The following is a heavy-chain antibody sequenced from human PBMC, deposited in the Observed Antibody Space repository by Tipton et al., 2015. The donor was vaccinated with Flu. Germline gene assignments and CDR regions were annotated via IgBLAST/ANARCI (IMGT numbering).Heavy chain of an antibody. CDR3: AIILPFIGH. CDR2: ISRGSGHI. D-gene: IGHD2-21*01. Sequence: SLRLSCVVSQFPFINHTMTWVRQAPGKGLEWVSSISRGSGHIYYADSVKGRFTISRDNAKNSLFLQMNSLRVDDTAVYYCAIILPFIGHWGLGSLVTVSS. CDR1: QFPFINHT. V-gene: IGHV3-21*06. J-gene: IGHJ4*02.